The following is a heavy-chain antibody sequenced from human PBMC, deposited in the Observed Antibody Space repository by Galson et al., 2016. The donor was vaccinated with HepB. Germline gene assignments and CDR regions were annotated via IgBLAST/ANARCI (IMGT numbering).Heavy chain of an antibody. Sequence: SLRLSCEASGFTFTTYWMTWVRQAPGKGLEWVSQIKSSSSNVYYADSVKGRFTISRDNAKNSVYLQRNSLRDEDTAVYYCARGYAPGNFYQWGQGTLVTVSS. CDR2: IKSSSSNV. CDR3: ARGYAPGNFYQ. V-gene: IGHV3-48*02. D-gene: IGHD3-10*01. J-gene: IGHJ4*02. CDR1: GFTFTTYW.